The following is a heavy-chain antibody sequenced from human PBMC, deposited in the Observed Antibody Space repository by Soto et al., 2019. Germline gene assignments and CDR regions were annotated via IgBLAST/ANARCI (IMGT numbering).Heavy chain of an antibody. CDR3: ARCSGGSCYSGVSYGMDV. CDR2: IIPIFGTA. V-gene: IGHV1-69*13. CDR1: GGTFSSYA. Sequence: SVKVSCKASGGTFSSYAISWVRQAPGQGLEWMGGIIPIFGTANYAQKFQGRVTITADESTSTAYMELSSLRSEDTAVYYCARCSGGSCYSGVSYGMDVWGQGTTVTVSS. J-gene: IGHJ6*02. D-gene: IGHD2-15*01.